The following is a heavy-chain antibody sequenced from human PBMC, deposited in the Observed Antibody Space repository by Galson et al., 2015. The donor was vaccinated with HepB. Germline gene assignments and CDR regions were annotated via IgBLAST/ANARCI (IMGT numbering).Heavy chain of an antibody. Sequence: SLSLSCAASGFTFRSYGMHWVRQPPGKGLEWVAVISYDGKSKYYGNSVKGRFSISRDNSRNTLFLQMNSLRFEDTAVYYCAELNEREASYIWGQGKMVPVSS. CDR3: AELNEREASYI. CDR1: GFTFRSYG. CDR2: ISYDGKSK. J-gene: IGHJ3*02. D-gene: IGHD3-10*01. V-gene: IGHV3-30*03.